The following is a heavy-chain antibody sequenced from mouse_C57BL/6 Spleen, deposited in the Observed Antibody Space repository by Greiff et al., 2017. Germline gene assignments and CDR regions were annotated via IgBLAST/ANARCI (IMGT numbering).Heavy chain of an antibody. CDR1: GFSLTSYG. J-gene: IGHJ4*01. CDR2: IWRGGST. V-gene: IGHV2-5-1*01. CDR3: AKTGLGFATVVNYAMDY. Sequence: QVQLKQSGPSLVQPSQSLSITCTVSGFSLTSYGVHWVRQSPGKGLEWLGVIWRGGSTDYNAAFMSRLSITKDNSKSQVFFKMNSLQADDTAIYYCAKTGLGFATVVNYAMDYWGQGTSVTVSS. D-gene: IGHD1-1*01.